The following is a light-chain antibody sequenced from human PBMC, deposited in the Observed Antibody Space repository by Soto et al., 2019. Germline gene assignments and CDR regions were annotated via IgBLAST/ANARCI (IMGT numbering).Light chain of an antibody. V-gene: IGKV3-15*01. CDR3: QQYNNWPLA. CDR2: GAS. Sequence: EIVMTQSPATLSVSPGERATLSCRASQSVSSNLAWYQQKPGQAPRVLIYGASTRATGIPARFSGSGSGTEFTFTISSLQSEDFAVYYCQQYNNWPLAFGQGTKVEIK. J-gene: IGKJ1*01. CDR1: QSVSSN.